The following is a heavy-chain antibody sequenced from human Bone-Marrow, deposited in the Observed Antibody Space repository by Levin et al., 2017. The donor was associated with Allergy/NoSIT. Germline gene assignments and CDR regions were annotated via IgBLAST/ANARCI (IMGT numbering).Heavy chain of an antibody. V-gene: IGHV4-34*01. Sequence: SETLSLTCAVYGGSFSGYYWSWIRQPPGKGLEWIGEINHSGSTNYNPSLKSRVTISVDTSKNQFSLKLSSVTAADTAVYYCARGRISGNRHDAFDIWGQGTMVTVSS. J-gene: IGHJ3*02. CDR2: INHSGST. D-gene: IGHD4-23*01. CDR3: ARGRISGNRHDAFDI. CDR1: GGSFSGYY.